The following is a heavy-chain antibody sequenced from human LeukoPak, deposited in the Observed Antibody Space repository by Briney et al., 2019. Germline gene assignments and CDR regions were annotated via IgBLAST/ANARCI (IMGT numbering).Heavy chain of an antibody. J-gene: IGHJ4*02. D-gene: IGHD3-22*01. CDR1: GGSISSYY. V-gene: IGHV4-59*08. Sequence: SETLSLTCTVSGGSISSYYWSWIRQPPGKGLEWIGYIYYSGSTNYSPSLKSRVTISVDTSKNQFSLKLSSVTAADTAVYYCARLTYYYDSSGYYYYYFDYWGQGTLVTVSS. CDR3: ARLTYYYDSSGYYYYYFDY. CDR2: IYYSGST.